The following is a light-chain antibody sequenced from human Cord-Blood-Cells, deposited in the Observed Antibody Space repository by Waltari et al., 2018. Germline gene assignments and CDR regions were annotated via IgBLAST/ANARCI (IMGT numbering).Light chain of an antibody. J-gene: IGLJ3*02. CDR3: CSYAGSYTWV. CDR2: DFS. V-gene: IGLV2-11*01. CDR1: SSDVGGYNY. Sequence: QSALTQPRSVSGSPGQSATISCTGTSSDVGGYNYVSLYQQHPGKAPKLMIYDFSKRPSGVPDRFSGSKSGNTASLTISGLQAEDEADYDCCSYAGSYTWVFGGGTKLTVL.